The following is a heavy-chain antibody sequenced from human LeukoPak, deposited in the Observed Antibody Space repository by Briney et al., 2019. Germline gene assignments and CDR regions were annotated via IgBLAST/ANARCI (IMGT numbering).Heavy chain of an antibody. D-gene: IGHD3-22*01. V-gene: IGHV4-34*01. CDR3: ARGLMIVAPNAFDI. CDR1: GFTFSSYA. J-gene: IGHJ3*02. Sequence: GSLRLSCAASGFTFSSYAMSWVRQPPGKGLEWIGEINHSGSTNYNPSLKSRVTISVDTSKNQFSLKLSSVTAADTAVYYCARGLMIVAPNAFDIWGQGTMVTVSS. CDR2: INHSGST.